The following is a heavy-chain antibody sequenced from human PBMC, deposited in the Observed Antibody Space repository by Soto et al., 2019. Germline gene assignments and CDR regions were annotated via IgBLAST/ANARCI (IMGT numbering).Heavy chain of an antibody. V-gene: IGHV4-34*01. CDR1: GGSFSGYY. D-gene: IGHD3-9*01. Sequence: SETLSLTCAVYGGSFSGYYWSWIRQPPGKGLEWIGEINHSGSTNYNPSLKSRVNISVDTSKNQFSLKLSSVTAADTAVYYCARGRPINPYYDILTGYYKNWGQGTLVTVSS. J-gene: IGHJ4*02. CDR2: INHSGST. CDR3: ARGRPINPYYDILTGYYKN.